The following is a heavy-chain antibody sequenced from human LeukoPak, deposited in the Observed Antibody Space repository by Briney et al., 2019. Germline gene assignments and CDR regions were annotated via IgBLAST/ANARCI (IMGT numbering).Heavy chain of an antibody. CDR1: GNTLSELS. CDR2: FDPEDGET. J-gene: IGHJ6*02. CDR3: ATEAELAWAPYYYGLDV. D-gene: IGHD3-10*01. Sequence: ASVKVSCKVSGNTLSELSIHWVRQTPGEGLEWMEGFDPEDGETIYAEKFQARVTMTEDTSTDTAYMQLTNLRSEDTAVYFCATEAELAWAPYYYGLDVWGQGTTVTVSS. V-gene: IGHV1-24*01.